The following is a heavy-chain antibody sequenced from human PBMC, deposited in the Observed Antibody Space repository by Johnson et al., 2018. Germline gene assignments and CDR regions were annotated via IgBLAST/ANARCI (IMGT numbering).Heavy chain of an antibody. D-gene: IGHD6-25*01. CDR2: ISTSSNTI. J-gene: IGHJ6*03. Sequence: EVQLLESGGDLVQPGGSLRLSCAASGFTFGDYAMSWLRQAPGKGLEWLAYISTSSNTIWYADSLRGRFTISRDNAKNSLYLQMNSLRAEDTAVYFCARDAEQRHYYYYMDVWGKGTAVTVSS. V-gene: IGHV3-48*01. CDR1: GFTFGDYA. CDR3: ARDAEQRHYYYYMDV.